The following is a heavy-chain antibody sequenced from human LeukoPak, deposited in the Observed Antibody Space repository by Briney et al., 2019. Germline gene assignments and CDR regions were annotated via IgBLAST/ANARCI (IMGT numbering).Heavy chain of an antibody. V-gene: IGHV4-59*08. Sequence: NSSETLSLICTVSGGSISTFYWSWIRQRPGKGLEWIGYIYYSGTTNYNPSLKSRVTISVDMSKSQFSLNLSSVTAADTALYCCARHGPLYDIWSAQFYFDYWGQGTLVAVSS. CDR3: ARHGPLYDIWSAQFYFDY. D-gene: IGHD3-3*01. CDR1: GGSISTFY. CDR2: IYYSGTT. J-gene: IGHJ4*02.